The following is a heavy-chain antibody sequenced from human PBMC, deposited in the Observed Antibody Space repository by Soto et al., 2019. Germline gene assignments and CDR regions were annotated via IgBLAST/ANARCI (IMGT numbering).Heavy chain of an antibody. CDR1: GFTFSSTA. J-gene: IGHJ4*02. CDR2: LSGSGGTT. Sequence: EVQLLESGGGLVQPGGSLRLSCAVSGFTFSSTAMNWVRQAPGKGLEWVSGLSGSGGTTYYADSVKGRFTISRDNSKNTLYLQMNSLRAEDTAVYYCAKGDDIEVTVHFYHWGQGTLVTVSS. D-gene: IGHD2-21*02. CDR3: AKGDDIEVTVHFYH. V-gene: IGHV3-23*01.